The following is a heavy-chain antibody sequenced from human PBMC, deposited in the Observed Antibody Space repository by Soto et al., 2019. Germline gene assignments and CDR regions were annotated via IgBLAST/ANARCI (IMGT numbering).Heavy chain of an antibody. CDR3: ARRSPGGLPGSYYCGMDV. CDR2: IYYTGST. V-gene: IGHV4-39*01. Sequence: QLQLQESGPGLVKPSETLSITCTVSDGSISSTHYYWGWIRQPPGKGLEWIGSIYYTGSTYYNPSFRSRVIISVDTSKTQFSLKLSSVTAADTAVYYCARRSPGGLPGSYYCGMDVWGQGTTVTVSS. CDR1: DGSISSTHYY. D-gene: IGHD3-10*01. J-gene: IGHJ6*02.